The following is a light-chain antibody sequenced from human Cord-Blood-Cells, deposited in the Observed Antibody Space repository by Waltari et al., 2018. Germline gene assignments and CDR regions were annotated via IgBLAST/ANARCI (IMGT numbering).Light chain of an antibody. CDR1: QSVSSY. Sequence: EIVLTQSPATLSLSPGERATLSCRDSQSVSSYLAWYQQKPGQAPRLLIYDASNRATVIPARFSGSGSGTDFTLTISSLEPEDFAVYYCQQRSNWLYSFGQGTKLEIK. J-gene: IGKJ2*03. V-gene: IGKV3-11*01. CDR2: DAS. CDR3: QQRSNWLYS.